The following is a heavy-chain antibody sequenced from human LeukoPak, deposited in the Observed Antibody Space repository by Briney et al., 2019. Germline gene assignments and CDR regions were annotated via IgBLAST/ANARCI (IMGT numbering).Heavy chain of an antibody. CDR1: GGSVGSFS. Sequence: ETLSLTCVVSGGSVGSFSWSWIRPPAGRGREWIGSIYYNRSTNCNPSLKSRVNISVVRSKSQFSLKLSSVTAAETALVYCARAVGYYGSGSSGEEWFDPWGQGTLVTVSS. D-gene: IGHD3-10*01. V-gene: IGHV4-59*08. CDR2: IYYNRST. J-gene: IGHJ5*02. CDR3: ARAVGYYGSGSSGEEWFDP.